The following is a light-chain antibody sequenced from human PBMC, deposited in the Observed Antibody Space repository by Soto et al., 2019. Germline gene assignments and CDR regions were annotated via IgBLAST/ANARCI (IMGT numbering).Light chain of an antibody. V-gene: IGKV1-33*01. CDR3: QQYDELPVT. CDR2: DAV. Sequence: QMTQSPSSLSASVGDRVTITCQPSHDITNFLNWYQQKPGRAPKLLIYDAVHLETGVPSRFSGSGSATYFTLTISNLQPEDFATYYCQQYDELPVTFGGGTKVDIK. J-gene: IGKJ4*01. CDR1: HDITNF.